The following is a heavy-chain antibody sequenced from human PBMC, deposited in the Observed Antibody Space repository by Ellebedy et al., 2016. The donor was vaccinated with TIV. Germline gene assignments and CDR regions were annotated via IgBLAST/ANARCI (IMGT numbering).Heavy chain of an antibody. CDR3: AKASGSSGNTNYYFDY. Sequence: PGGSLRLSCAASGFTFSDYTMNWVRQAPGKGLEWVSYIKGRFTISRDNSKNTRSVQMNSLRAEDTAVYYCAKASGSSGNTNYYFDYWGQGTLVTVSS. CDR1: GFTFSDYT. V-gene: IGHV3-48*01. CDR2: I. D-gene: IGHD3-22*01. J-gene: IGHJ4*02.